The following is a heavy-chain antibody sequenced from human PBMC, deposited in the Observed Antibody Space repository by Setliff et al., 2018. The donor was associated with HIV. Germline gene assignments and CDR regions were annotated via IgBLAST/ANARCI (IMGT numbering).Heavy chain of an antibody. J-gene: IGHJ4*02. V-gene: IGHV1-18*01. CDR1: GYSFSTYG. Sequence: ASVKVSCKASGYSFSTYGISWMRQAPGQGLEWLGWISGYNANTNYAQNLQGKVIMTTDTSTSTAYMEVRSLTSDDTAVYYCGIDSGIYSRSPIDYWGQGTLVTVSS. CDR2: ISGYNANT. CDR3: GIDSGIYSRSPIDY. D-gene: IGHD6-6*01.